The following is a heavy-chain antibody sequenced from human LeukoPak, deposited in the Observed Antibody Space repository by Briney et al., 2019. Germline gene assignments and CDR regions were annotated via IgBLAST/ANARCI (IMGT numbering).Heavy chain of an antibody. V-gene: IGHV3-23*01. J-gene: IGHJ4*02. Sequence: QTGGSLRLSCAASGFTFSNFAMSWVRQAPGKGLEWVSGISGSGGSTYYADSVKGRFTISRDNSENTLYLQMGSLRAEDMARYYCARAPREGFSGSYHDYWGQGTLVTVSS. CDR2: ISGSGGST. CDR3: ARAPREGFSGSYHDY. CDR1: GFTFSNFA. D-gene: IGHD1-26*01.